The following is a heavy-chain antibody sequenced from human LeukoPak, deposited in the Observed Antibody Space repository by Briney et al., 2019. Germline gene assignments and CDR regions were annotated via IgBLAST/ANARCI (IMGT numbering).Heavy chain of an antibody. CDR3: ARSYGSGSSANWFDP. D-gene: IGHD3-10*01. CDR2: IWYDGSNK. V-gene: IGHV3-33*01. J-gene: IGHJ5*02. CDR1: AFTFSSYG. Sequence: GGSLRLSCVGSAFTFSSYGMHWVRQAPGKGLEWVAVIWYDGSNKYYADSVKGRFTISRDNSKNTLYLQMNSLRAEDTAVYYCARSYGSGSSANWFDPWGQGTLVTVSS.